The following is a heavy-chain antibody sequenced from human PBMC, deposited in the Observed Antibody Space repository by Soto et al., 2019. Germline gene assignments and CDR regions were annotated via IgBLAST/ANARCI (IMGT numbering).Heavy chain of an antibody. Sequence: ASVKVSCKTSGYTFSDYGLAWLRQTPGQRPEWMGWVSTYNTNTNYAQKFQGRVTMTTDTSTTTTSMELRSLRSDDTAVYYCARELKTDSSAYYSFDYGGQGTLVTVS. D-gene: IGHD3-22*01. CDR3: ARELKTDSSAYYSFDY. J-gene: IGHJ4*02. V-gene: IGHV1-18*01. CDR2: VSTYNTNT. CDR1: GYTFSDYG.